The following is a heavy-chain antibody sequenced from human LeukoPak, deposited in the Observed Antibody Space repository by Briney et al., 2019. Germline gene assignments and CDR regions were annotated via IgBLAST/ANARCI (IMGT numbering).Heavy chain of an antibody. CDR3: ARHWTVAAFWDY. J-gene: IGHJ4*02. D-gene: IGHD6-19*01. Sequence: PSETLSLTCTVSGGSISSSSYYWGWIRQPPGQGLEWIGSIYYSGSTYYNPSLKSRVTISVDTSKNQFSLKLSSVTAADTAVYYCARHWTVAAFWDYWGQGTLVTVSS. CDR1: GGSISSSSYY. CDR2: IYYSGST. V-gene: IGHV4-39*01.